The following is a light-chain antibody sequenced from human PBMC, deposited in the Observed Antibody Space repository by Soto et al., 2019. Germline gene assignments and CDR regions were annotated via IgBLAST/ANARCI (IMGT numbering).Light chain of an antibody. CDR3: LQDYSYPNT. Sequence: AIQVTQSPSSLSASVGDRVTITCRASQAIRNDVAWYQQQAGRVPNLLIYAATHLQSGVPSRFSGSGFGTDFALTISSLMPEDFATYYCLQDYSYPNTFGGGTKVE. J-gene: IGKJ4*01. V-gene: IGKV1-6*01. CDR1: QAIRND. CDR2: AAT.